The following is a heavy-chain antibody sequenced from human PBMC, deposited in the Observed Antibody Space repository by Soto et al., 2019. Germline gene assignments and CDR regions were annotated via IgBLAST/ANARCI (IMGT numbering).Heavy chain of an antibody. V-gene: IGHV4-39*07. CDR2: INHSGST. J-gene: IGHJ4*02. CDR3: ARGRPITVTTSVQGIFRY. D-gene: IGHD4-17*01. Sequence: SETLSLTCTVSGGSINNSSFYWGWVRQPPGKRLEWIGEINHSGSTNYNPSLKSRVTISVDTSKNQFSLKLSSVTAADTAVYYCARGRPITVTTSVQGIFRYWGQGTLVTVSS. CDR1: GGSINNSSFY.